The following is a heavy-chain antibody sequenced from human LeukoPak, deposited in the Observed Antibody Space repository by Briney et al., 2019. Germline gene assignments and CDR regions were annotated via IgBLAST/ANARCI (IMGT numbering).Heavy chain of an antibody. CDR2: ISYFGSA. CDR1: GGSVRTTRYY. D-gene: IGHD3-3*02. J-gene: IGHJ4*02. V-gene: IGHV4-39*01. Sequence: SETLSLTCTVSGGSVRTTRYYWAWIRQSPGKGLEWIGSISYFGSAYYRPSLQSRATTSMDSSKTQISLTLSSVTATDTALYYCATHDEGSFFESWGQGALVTVS. CDR3: ATHDEGSFFES.